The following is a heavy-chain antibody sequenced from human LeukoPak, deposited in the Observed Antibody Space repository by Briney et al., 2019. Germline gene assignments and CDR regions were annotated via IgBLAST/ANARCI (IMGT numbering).Heavy chain of an antibody. J-gene: IGHJ4*02. CDR2: VRYDGSNK. D-gene: IGHD2-15*01. CDR1: GFTFSTYG. Sequence: PGGSLRLSCAASGFTFSTYGMHWVRQAPGKGLEWVAVVRYDGSNKYYADSVKGRFTISRDNAKNSLYLQMNSLRAEDTAVYYCARDLGGAADYWGQGTLVTVSS. CDR3: ARDLGGAADY. V-gene: IGHV3-33*01.